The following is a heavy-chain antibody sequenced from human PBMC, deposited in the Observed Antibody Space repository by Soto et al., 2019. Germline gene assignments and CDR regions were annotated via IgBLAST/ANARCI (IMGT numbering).Heavy chain of an antibody. V-gene: IGHV1-18*01. Sequence: ASVKVSCKASGYTFTSYGISWVRQAPGQGLEWMGWISAYNGNTNYAQKLQGRVTMTTDTSTSTAYMELRSLRSDDTAVYYCARDGAVAGTTYYYYGMDVWGQGTTVTVSS. J-gene: IGHJ6*02. D-gene: IGHD6-19*01. CDR1: GYTFTSYG. CDR2: ISAYNGNT. CDR3: ARDGAVAGTTYYYYGMDV.